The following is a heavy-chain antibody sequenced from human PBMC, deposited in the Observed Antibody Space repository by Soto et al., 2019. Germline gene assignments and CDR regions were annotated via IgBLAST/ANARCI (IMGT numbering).Heavy chain of an antibody. Sequence: GGSLRLSCAASGFTFSSYGMHWVRQAPGKGLEWVAVIWYDGSNKYYADSVKGRFTISRDNSKNTLYLQMNSLRAEDTAVYYCATTPIYSSGWYYFDYWGQGTLVTVSS. J-gene: IGHJ4*02. CDR1: GFTFSSYG. D-gene: IGHD6-19*01. CDR3: ATTPIYSSGWYYFDY. CDR2: IWYDGSNK. V-gene: IGHV3-33*01.